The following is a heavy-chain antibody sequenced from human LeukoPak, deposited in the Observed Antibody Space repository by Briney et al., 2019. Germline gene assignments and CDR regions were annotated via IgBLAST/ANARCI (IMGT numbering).Heavy chain of an antibody. V-gene: IGHV3-48*03. CDR2: ISGSGNTM. CDR3: AGDRPGTTYGFAH. J-gene: IGHJ5*02. D-gene: IGHD1-14*01. CDR1: GFIFSDYE. Sequence: GGSLRLSCVASGFIFSDYEMNWVRQAPGKGLEYISYISGSGNTMNYADSVKGRFIISRDNAKNSLHPQMNSLRVEDTAFYYCAGDRPGTTYGFAHWGQGTLVSVSS.